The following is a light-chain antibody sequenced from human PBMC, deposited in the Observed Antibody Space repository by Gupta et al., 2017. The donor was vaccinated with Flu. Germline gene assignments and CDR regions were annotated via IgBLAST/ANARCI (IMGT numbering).Light chain of an antibody. Sequence: PSSLSASVGDRVTITCQASQEIRNSLNWYQQKPGTAPRLLIYDGSKVQTGVPSRFSGSGSGTEFSFTISGRQPEDFATYYCQHGHSVPLTFGGGTKVDIK. CDR2: DGS. CDR1: QEIRNS. V-gene: IGKV1-33*01. CDR3: QHGHSVPLT. J-gene: IGKJ4*01.